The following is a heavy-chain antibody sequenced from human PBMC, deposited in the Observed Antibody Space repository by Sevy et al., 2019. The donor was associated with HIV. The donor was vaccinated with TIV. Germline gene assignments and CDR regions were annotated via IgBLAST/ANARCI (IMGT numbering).Heavy chain of an antibody. V-gene: IGHV3-30*18. CDR2: ISFDGSNK. CDR1: GFSFSGYA. CDR3: AKEGAYSYTTYFDY. Sequence: GGSLSLSCAASGFSFSGYAIHWVRQAPGKGLEWVAVISFDGSNKYYADSVKGRFTISRDNSKNTLFLQMNSLRAEDTAVYYCAKEGAYSYTTYFDYWGQGTVVTVSS. J-gene: IGHJ4*02. D-gene: IGHD1-26*01.